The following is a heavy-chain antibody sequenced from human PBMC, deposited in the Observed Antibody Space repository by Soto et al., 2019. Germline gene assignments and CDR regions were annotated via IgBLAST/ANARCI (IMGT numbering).Heavy chain of an antibody. J-gene: IGHJ6*02. V-gene: IGHV4-59*01. CDR1: GGSIRDYF. D-gene: IGHD3-9*01. CDR2: ISSSGTI. CDR3: ARDRKLVIPGNYYYYGMDV. Sequence: SETLSLTCSVSGGSIRDYFWTWVRQPPGKGLEWIGYISSSGTINYNSSLKSRVTISLDTSRNHFSLKLSSVTTADTAVYFCARDRKLVIPGNYYYYGMDVWGQGTTVTVSS.